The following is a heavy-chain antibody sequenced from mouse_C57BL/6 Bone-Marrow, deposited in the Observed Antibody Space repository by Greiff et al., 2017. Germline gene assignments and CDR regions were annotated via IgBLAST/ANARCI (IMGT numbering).Heavy chain of an antibody. Sequence: VQLQQSGAELVKPGASVKISCKASGYAFSSYWMNWVKQRPGKGLEWIGQIYPGDGDTNYNGKFKGKATLTADKSSSTAYMQLSSLTSEDSAVYFCARRDYGSSYGAWFAYWGQGTLVTVSA. D-gene: IGHD1-1*01. CDR1: GYAFSSYW. CDR3: ARRDYGSSYGAWFAY. V-gene: IGHV1-80*01. CDR2: IYPGDGDT. J-gene: IGHJ3*01.